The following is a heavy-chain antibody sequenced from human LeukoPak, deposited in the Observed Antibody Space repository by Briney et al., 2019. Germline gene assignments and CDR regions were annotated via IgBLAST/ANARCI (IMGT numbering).Heavy chain of an antibody. CDR3: ARSAGINWFDP. D-gene: IGHD1-14*01. CDR2: IYYSGST. V-gene: IGHV4-59*01. J-gene: IGHJ5*02. CDR1: GGPISSYY. Sequence: PSETLSLTCTVSGGPISSYYWSWIRQPPGKGLEWIGYIYYSGSTNYNPSLKSRVTISVDTSKNQFSLKLSSVTAADTAVYYCARSAGINWFDPWGQGTLVTVSS.